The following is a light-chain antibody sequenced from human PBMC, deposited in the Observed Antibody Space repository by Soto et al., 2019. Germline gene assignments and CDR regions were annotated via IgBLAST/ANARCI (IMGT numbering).Light chain of an antibody. CDR3: QQYNSYPLT. CDR2: AAS. CDR1: QSISSY. Sequence: DFQMTQSPSTLSASVGDRVTITCRASQSISSYLNWYQQKPGKAPKLLIYAASSLQSGVPSRFSGSGSGTEFTLTISSLQPDDFATYYCQQYNSYPLTFGGGTKVDIK. J-gene: IGKJ4*01. V-gene: IGKV1-39*01.